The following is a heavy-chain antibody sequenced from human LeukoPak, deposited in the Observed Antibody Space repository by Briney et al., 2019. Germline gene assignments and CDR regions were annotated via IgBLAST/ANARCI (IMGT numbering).Heavy chain of an antibody. J-gene: IGHJ4*02. CDR1: VYKFTDGY. CDR3: APSAEANTSCWKV. CDR2: INPDSGFT. D-gene: IGHD3-16*01. V-gene: IGHV1-2*02. Sequence: ASVTVSFKASVYKFTDGYMHWVRQAPGPGLGFLGWINPDSGFTSYTQKFKGKVTMHRDPSISTAYLEVTSLTPDNAAVYYCAPSAEANTSCWKVWGEGTLVTVSS.